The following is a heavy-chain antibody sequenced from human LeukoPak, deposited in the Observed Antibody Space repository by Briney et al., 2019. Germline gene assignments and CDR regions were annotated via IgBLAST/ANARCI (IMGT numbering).Heavy chain of an antibody. CDR3: ARVSGYSSGWYSRGWFDP. CDR2: IIPIFGTA. J-gene: IGHJ5*02. V-gene: IGHV1-69*13. Sequence: GASVKVSCKASGGTFSSYAISWVRQAPGQGLEWMGGIIPIFGTANYAQKFQGRVTITADESTSTAYMELSSLRSEDTAVYYCARVSGYSSGWYSRGWFDPWGQGTLVTVSS. CDR1: GGTFSSYA. D-gene: IGHD6-19*01.